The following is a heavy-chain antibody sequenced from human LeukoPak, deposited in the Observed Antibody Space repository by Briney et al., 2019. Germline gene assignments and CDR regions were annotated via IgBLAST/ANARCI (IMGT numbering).Heavy chain of an antibody. J-gene: IGHJ5*02. CDR1: GDSISSYY. CDR3: ARGNPVATTGTKGGWFDP. V-gene: IGHV4-59*01. Sequence: SETLSLTCTVSGDSISSYYWSWIRQPPGKGLEWIGYIYDSGSTNYNPSHKSRVTISLDTSKNQFSLKLRSVTAADTALYYCARGNPVATTGTKGGWFDPWGQGTLVTVSS. CDR2: IYDSGST. D-gene: IGHD1-1*01.